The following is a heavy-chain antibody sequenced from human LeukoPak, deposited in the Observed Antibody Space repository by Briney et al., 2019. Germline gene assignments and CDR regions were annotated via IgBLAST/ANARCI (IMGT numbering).Heavy chain of an antibody. D-gene: IGHD1-26*01. CDR3: ARHDAARELLPYFYYYYYYGMDV. V-gene: IGHV4-39*01. CDR2: IYYSGST. CDR1: GGSISSSSYY. Sequence: SETLSLTCTVSGGSISSSSYYWGWIRQPPGKGLEWIGSIYYSGSTYYNPSLKSRVTISVDTSKNQFSLKLSSVTAADTAVYYCARHDAARELLPYFYYYYYYGMDVWGQGTTDTVSS. J-gene: IGHJ6*02.